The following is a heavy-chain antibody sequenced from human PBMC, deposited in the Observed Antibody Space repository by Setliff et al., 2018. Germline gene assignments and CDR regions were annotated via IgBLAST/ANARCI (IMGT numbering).Heavy chain of an antibody. CDR1: GHSFTVFG. Sequence: ASVKVSCKTSGHSFTVFGISWVRQAPGQGLEWMGWISPYYGNTNYAQQFQGRVTMTTDTSTTTAYMELTSLTSDDTALYYCVRGQGPRTVVAIPFDHWGQGTLVTVSS. D-gene: IGHD3-22*01. CDR3: VRGQGPRTVVAIPFDH. J-gene: IGHJ4*02. V-gene: IGHV1-18*01. CDR2: ISPYYGNT.